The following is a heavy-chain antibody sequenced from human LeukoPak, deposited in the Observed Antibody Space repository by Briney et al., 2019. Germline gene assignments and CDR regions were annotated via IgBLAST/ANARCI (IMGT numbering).Heavy chain of an antibody. CDR2: IYYSGNT. CDR1: GDSISTSNSY. V-gene: IGHV4-39*01. Sequence: PSETLSLTCTVSGDSISTSNSYWGWIRQPPGKGLEWIGSIYYSGNTYYNASLKSRVTISVDTSKNQFSLKLSSVTAADTAVYYCARHLTRKGWYYYDSSGLFDYWGQGTLVTVSS. J-gene: IGHJ4*02. CDR3: ARHLTRKGWYYYDSSGLFDY. D-gene: IGHD3-22*01.